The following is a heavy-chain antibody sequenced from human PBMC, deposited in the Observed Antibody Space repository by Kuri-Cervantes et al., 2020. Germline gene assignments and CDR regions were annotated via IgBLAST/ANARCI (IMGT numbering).Heavy chain of an antibody. D-gene: IGHD5/OR15-5a*01. V-gene: IGHV4-30-2*01. CDR3: ARGSRKYGMDV. CDR2: IYHRGST. CDR1: GGSISSGGYS. Sequence: LSWAVAGGSISSGGYSGSWIRHPPGKGLKWIGYIYHRGSTNYNPSVKSRVTISVDKSKNQFSLKVSSVTAADTAVYYCARGSRKYGMDVWGQGTMVTVSS. J-gene: IGHJ6*02.